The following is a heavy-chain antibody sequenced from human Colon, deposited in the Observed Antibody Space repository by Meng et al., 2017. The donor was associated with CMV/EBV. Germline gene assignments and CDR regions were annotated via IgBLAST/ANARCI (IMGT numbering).Heavy chain of an antibody. CDR1: GGSIRSSSSY. Sequence: SETLSLTCAVSGGSIRSSSSYWGWIRQPPGTGPEWLGSIYFSGSTYHNPSLESRVTISVAPSKNQFSLWLRSVTAADTAVYYCARGIAVAGLFDYWGQGTLVTVSS. V-gene: IGHV4-39*07. D-gene: IGHD6-19*01. CDR2: IYFSGST. J-gene: IGHJ4*02. CDR3: ARGIAVAGLFDY.